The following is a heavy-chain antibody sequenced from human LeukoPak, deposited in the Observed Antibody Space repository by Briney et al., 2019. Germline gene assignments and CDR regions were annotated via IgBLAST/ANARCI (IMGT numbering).Heavy chain of an antibody. CDR2: ISYDGSNK. J-gene: IGHJ6*03. CDR1: GFTFSSYG. D-gene: IGHD2-2*01. V-gene: IGHV3-30*18. Sequence: GRSLRLSCEVSGFTFSSYGMHWVRQAPGKGLEWVAVISYDGSNKYYADSVKGRFTISRDNSKNTLYLQMNSLRLEDTAVYHCVKGTSWINPYFYMDVWGKGTTVIVSS. CDR3: VKGTSWINPYFYMDV.